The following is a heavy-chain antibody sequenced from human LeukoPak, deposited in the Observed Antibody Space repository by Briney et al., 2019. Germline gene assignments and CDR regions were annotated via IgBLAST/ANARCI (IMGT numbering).Heavy chain of an antibody. Sequence: SETLSLTCTVSGGSISSGSYYWSWIRQPAGKGLEWIGRIYTSGTTNYNPSLKSRVTISVDTSKNQFSLKLSSVTAADTAVYYCARSYLGIVEGAFDIWGQGTMVTVSS. D-gene: IGHD1-26*01. CDR1: GGSISSGSYY. V-gene: IGHV4-61*02. CDR3: ARSYLGIVEGAFDI. CDR2: IYTSGTT. J-gene: IGHJ3*02.